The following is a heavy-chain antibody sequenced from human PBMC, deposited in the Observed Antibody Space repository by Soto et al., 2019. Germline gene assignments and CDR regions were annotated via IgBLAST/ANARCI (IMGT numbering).Heavy chain of an antibody. CDR1: GYTFTSYD. CDR2: MNPNSGNT. CDR3: ARTPTVVTLPGWFXP. Sequence: SVKVSCKASGYTFTSYDINWVRQATGQGLEWMGWMNPNSGNTGYAQKFQGRVTMTRNTSISTAYMELSSLRSEDTAVYYCARTPTVVTLPGWFXPWGQGTLVXVSS. J-gene: IGHJ5*02. D-gene: IGHD4-17*01. V-gene: IGHV1-8*01.